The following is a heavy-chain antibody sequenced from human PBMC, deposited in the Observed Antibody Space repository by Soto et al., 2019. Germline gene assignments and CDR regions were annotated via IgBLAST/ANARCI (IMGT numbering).Heavy chain of an antibody. CDR3: ARAGGRYATTAYDV. Sequence: SETLSLTCAGSGVSINSYYWSWIRQPPGKALEWIGYIYYSGTTNYNPSLKSRVTISVDTSKNQFSLRLSSVTAADTAVYYCARAGGRYATTAYDVWGPGTLVTVSS. V-gene: IGHV4-59*01. J-gene: IGHJ3*01. CDR2: IYYSGTT. D-gene: IGHD1-26*01. CDR1: GVSINSYY.